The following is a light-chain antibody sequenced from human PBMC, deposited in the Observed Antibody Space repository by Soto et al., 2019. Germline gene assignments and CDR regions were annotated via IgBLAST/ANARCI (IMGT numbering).Light chain of an antibody. CDR2: AAS. CDR3: QQYGSSPWT. CDR1: QSVTSTH. J-gene: IGKJ1*01. Sequence: EFVLTQSPGTLSLSPGERATLSCRASQSVTSTHLAWYQQKPGQAPRLLIYAASSRATGIPDRFSGSGSGTGFTLTISRLEPEDFAVYYCQQYGSSPWTFGQGTKVEIK. V-gene: IGKV3-20*01.